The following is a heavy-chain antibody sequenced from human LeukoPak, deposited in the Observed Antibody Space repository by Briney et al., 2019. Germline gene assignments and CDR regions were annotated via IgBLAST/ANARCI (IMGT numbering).Heavy chain of an antibody. CDR3: AKSGYHRYGMDV. Sequence: PGRTLRLSCAASGFTFSSYGMHWVRQAPGKGLEWVAVISYDGSNKYYADSVKGRFTISRDNSKNTLYLQMNSLRAEDTAVYYCAKSGYHRYGMDVWGQGTTVTVSS. CDR2: ISYDGSNK. V-gene: IGHV3-30*18. D-gene: IGHD5-18*01. CDR1: GFTFSSYG. J-gene: IGHJ6*02.